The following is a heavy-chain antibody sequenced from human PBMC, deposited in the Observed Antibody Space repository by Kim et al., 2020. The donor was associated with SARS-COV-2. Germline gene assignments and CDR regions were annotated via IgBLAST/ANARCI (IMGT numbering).Heavy chain of an antibody. Sequence: GGSLRLSCAASGFTFDDYTMHWVRQAPGKGLEWVSLISWDGGSTYYADSVKGRFTISRDNSKNSLYLQMNSLRTEDTALYYCAKGRESRGDGMDVWGQGTTVTVSS. J-gene: IGHJ6*02. CDR3: AKGRESRGDGMDV. CDR1: GFTFDDYT. V-gene: IGHV3-43*01. CDR2: ISWDGGST.